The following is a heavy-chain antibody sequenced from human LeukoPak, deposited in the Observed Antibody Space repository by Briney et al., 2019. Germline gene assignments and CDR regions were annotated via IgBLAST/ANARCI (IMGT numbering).Heavy chain of an antibody. V-gene: IGHV3-7*01. CDR1: GFTLSSYW. CDR3: ARGERLHDY. J-gene: IGHJ4*02. Sequence: GGSLRLSCAASGFTLSSYWMSWVRQAPGKGLEWVANIKQDGSEKYYVDSVKGRFTISRDDAKNSLYLQMNSLRAEDTAVYYCARGERLHDYWGQGTLVTVSS. D-gene: IGHD5-24*01. CDR2: IKQDGSEK.